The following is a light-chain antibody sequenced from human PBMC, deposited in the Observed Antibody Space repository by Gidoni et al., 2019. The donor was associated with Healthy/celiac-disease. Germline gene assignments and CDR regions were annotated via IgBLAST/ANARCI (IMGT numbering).Light chain of an antibody. CDR1: QSVSSY. J-gene: IGKJ1*01. Sequence: EIVLTQSPATLSLSPGERATLSCRASQSVSSYLAWYQQTPGQAPRLRIYDASNRATGIPARFSGSGSGTDFTLTSSSLETEDFAVYYGQQRSNWPGTFXQXTKVEIK. CDR3: QQRSNWPGT. V-gene: IGKV3-11*01. CDR2: DAS.